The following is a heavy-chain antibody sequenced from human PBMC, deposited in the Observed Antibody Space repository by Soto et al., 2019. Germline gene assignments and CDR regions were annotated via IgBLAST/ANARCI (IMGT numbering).Heavy chain of an antibody. J-gene: IGHJ1*01. CDR3: AARYCSGGSCLYLQH. CDR2: ISGSGGST. Sequence: GGSLRLSCAASGFTFSSYAMSWVRQAPGKGLECVSAISGSGGSTYYADSVKGRFTISRDNSENTLFLQMGSLRAEDMAVYYCAARYCSGGSCLYLQHWGQGTLVTVSS. D-gene: IGHD2-15*01. CDR1: GFTFSSYA. V-gene: IGHV3-23*01.